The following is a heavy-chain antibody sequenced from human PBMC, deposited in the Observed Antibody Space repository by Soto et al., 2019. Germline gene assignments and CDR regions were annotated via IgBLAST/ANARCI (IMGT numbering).Heavy chain of an antibody. Sequence: ASVKVSCKASGYTFTSYAMHWVRQAPGKRLKWMGWINAGNGNTKYSQKFQGRVTITRDTSASTANMELSSLRSEDTAVYYCARDQPLGSSWDPDYYYYYYMDVWGKGTTVTVSS. D-gene: IGHD6-13*01. CDR1: GYTFTSYA. V-gene: IGHV1-3*01. J-gene: IGHJ6*03. CDR2: INAGNGNT. CDR3: ARDQPLGSSWDPDYYYYYYMDV.